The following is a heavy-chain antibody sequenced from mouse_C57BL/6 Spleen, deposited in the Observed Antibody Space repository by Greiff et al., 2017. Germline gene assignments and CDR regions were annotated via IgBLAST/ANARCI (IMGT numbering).Heavy chain of an antibody. D-gene: IGHD2-3*01. Sequence: VQLQQSGAELMKPGASVKLSCKATGYTFTGYWIEWVKQRPGHGLEWIGEIIPGSGSTNYNEKFKGKATFTAATSSNTSYMQLSSLTTEDSAIYDCARWLLYYYAMDYWGQGTSVTVSS. V-gene: IGHV1-9*01. CDR2: IIPGSGST. J-gene: IGHJ4*01. CDR3: ARWLLYYYAMDY. CDR1: GYTFTGYW.